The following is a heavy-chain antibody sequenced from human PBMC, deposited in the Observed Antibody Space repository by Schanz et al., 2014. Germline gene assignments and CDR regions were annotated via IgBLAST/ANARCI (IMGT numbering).Heavy chain of an antibody. J-gene: IGHJ4*02. CDR1: GYIFTNHY. D-gene: IGHD3-16*01. CDR3: ADYGSGTYFDL. Sequence: QAQLVQSGAEVKKPGASVKVSCKGSGYIFTNHYLHWARQAPGQGLEWMGRIVPVVGVTVYAQKFQGRVTFTADKSTATVYMELSRLRGDDTAVYFCADYGSGTYFDLWGQGTLVTVSS. V-gene: IGHV1-46*01. CDR2: IVPVVGVT.